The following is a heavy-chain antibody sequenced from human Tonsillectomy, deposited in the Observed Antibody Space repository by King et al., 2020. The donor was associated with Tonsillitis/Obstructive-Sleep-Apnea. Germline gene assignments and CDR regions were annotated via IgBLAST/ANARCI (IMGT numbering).Heavy chain of an antibody. CDR1: GYTFTSYY. V-gene: IGHV1-46*01. CDR2: LNPSGGNT. D-gene: IGHD6-13*01. J-gene: IGHJ1*01. CDR3: ARDNFERGPLYSSSWYVY. Sequence: VQLVQSGAEVKKPGASVKVSCKASGYTFTSYYIHWVRQAPGQGLEWMGILNPSGGNTNYAQRFQGRVTMTRDTSTSTVYMEMSSLRSEDTAVYYCARDNFERGPLYSSSWYVYWGQGTLITVSS.